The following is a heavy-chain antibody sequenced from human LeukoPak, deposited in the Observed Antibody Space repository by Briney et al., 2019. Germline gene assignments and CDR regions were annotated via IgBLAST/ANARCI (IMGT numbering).Heavy chain of an antibody. J-gene: IGHJ4*02. D-gene: IGHD1-1*01. CDR2: ISGDGNSA. Sequence: GGSLRLSCAASGFTFSSYWMHWVRQPPGKGLVWVSRISGDGNSAIYADSVKGRFTIYRDNAKSTLYLQMNSLRAEDTAVYYCARGLSNLEDCWGQGTLVTVSS. CDR1: GFTFSSYW. V-gene: IGHV3-74*01. CDR3: ARGLSNLEDC.